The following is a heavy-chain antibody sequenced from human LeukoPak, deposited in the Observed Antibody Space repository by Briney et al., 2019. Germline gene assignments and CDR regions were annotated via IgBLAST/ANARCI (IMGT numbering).Heavy chain of an antibody. Sequence: GGSLRLSCAASGFTFSTYRMNWVRQAPGKGLEWLSYITSGGSTIFYADSVKGRFTISRDNAKNTLYLQMNSLRADDTAVYYCAQSLRGTGLEAFEIWGQRTMVTVSS. D-gene: IGHD3-16*02. CDR1: GFTFSTYR. CDR3: AQSLRGTGLEAFEI. V-gene: IGHV3-48*01. J-gene: IGHJ3*02. CDR2: ITSGGSTI.